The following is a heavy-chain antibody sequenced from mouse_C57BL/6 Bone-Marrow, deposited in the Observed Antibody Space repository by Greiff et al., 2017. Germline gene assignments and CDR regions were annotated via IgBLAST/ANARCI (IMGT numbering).Heavy chain of an antibody. J-gene: IGHJ2*01. V-gene: IGHV1-54*01. CDR2: INPGSGGT. Sequence: VQLQQSGAELVRPGTSVKVSCKASGYAFTNYLIEWVKQRPGQGLEWIGVINPGSGGTNYNEKFKGKATLTADKSSSTAYMQLSSLTSEDSAVYFCARSGPWGLYYFDYWGQGTTLTVSS. D-gene: IGHD3-1*01. CDR1: GYAFTNYL. CDR3: ARSGPWGLYYFDY.